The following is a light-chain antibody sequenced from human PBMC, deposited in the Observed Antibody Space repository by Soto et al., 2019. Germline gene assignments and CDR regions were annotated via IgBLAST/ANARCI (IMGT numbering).Light chain of an antibody. J-gene: IGKJ2*01. CDR3: QQYNSYSPT. CDR1: QSISSW. CDR2: DAS. V-gene: IGKV1-5*01. Sequence: DIQMTQSPSTLSASVGDRVTITCRASQSISSWLAWYQQKSGKAPKLLIYDASSLESGGPARFSGSGSGTEFTLTISSLQPDDFATYYLQQYNSYSPTFGQGTKLEIK.